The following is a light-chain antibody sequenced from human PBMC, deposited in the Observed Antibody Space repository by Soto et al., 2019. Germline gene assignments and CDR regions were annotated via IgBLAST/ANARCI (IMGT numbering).Light chain of an antibody. CDR2: EVS. CDR3: SSYTSSSTLYV. J-gene: IGLJ1*01. CDR1: SSDIGGYNY. V-gene: IGLV2-14*01. Sequence: QSVLTQPASVSGSPGQSITISCAGTSSDIGGYNYVSWYQQHPGKAPKVMIYEVSNRPSGVSNRFSGSKSGNTASLTLSGLQAEDEADYYCSSYTSSSTLYVFGSGTKVTVL.